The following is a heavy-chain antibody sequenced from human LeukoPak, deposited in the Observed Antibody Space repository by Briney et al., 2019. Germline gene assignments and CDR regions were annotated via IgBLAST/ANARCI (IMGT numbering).Heavy chain of an antibody. J-gene: IGHJ4*02. CDR3: ARDNPYSGGCIFDY. CDR2: INPNSGGT. CDR1: GYTFTGYY. D-gene: IGHD6-19*01. V-gene: IGHV1-2*02. Sequence: ASVKVSCKASGYTFTGYYMHWVRQAPGQGLEWMGWINPNSGGTNYAQKFQGRVTMTKDTSISTAYMELSRLRSDDTAVNYFARDNPYSGGCIFDYGGQGTLVTVS.